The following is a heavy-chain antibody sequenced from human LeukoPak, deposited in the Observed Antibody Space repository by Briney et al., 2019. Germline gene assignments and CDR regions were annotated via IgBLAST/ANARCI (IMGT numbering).Heavy chain of an antibody. CDR3: ARGRIAVAGELDY. V-gene: IGHV1-69*13. CDR1: GGTFSSYA. CDR2: IIPIFGTA. D-gene: IGHD6-19*01. Sequence: SVKVSSKASGGTFSSYAISWVRQAPGQGLEWMGGIIPIFGTANYAQKFQGRVTITADESTSTAYMELSSLRSEDTAVYYCARGRIAVAGELDYWGQGTLVTVSS. J-gene: IGHJ4*02.